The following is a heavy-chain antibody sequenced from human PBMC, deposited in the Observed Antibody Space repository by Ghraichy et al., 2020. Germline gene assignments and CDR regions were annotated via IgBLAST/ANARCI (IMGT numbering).Heavy chain of an antibody. J-gene: IGHJ4*02. CDR3: ARELSNNHYYHRLTPEDY. D-gene: IGHD3-22*01. CDR1: GFTFSSYW. CDR2: IKQDGSEK. V-gene: IGHV3-7*03. Sequence: GGSLRLSCAASGFTFSSYWMSWVRQAPGKGLEWVANIKQDGSEKYYVDSVKGRFTISRDNAKNSLYLQMNSLRAEDTAVYYCARELSNNHYYHRLTPEDYWGQGTLVTVSS.